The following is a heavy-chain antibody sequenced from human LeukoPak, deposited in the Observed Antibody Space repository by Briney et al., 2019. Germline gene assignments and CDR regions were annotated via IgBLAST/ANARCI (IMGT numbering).Heavy chain of an antibody. CDR3: AKDGDGGSSSWYFDY. J-gene: IGHJ4*02. CDR2: ITWNSGSI. CDR1: GFTFDDYP. D-gene: IGHD6-13*01. Sequence: GRSLRLSCGASGFTFDDYPMHWARHAPGKGLECCSGITWNSGSIDYADSVKGRLTISRDNAKNSLYLQMDSRRPEATAFYYCAKDGDGGSSSWYFDYWGQRTLVTVSS. V-gene: IGHV3-9*01.